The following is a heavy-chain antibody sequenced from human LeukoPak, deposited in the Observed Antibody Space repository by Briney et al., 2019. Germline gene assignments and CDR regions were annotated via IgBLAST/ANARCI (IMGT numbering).Heavy chain of an antibody. CDR1: GGSFSGYY. V-gene: IGHV4-34*01. Sequence: SETLSLTCAVYGGSFSGYYWSWIRQPPGKGLEWIGEINHSGSTNYNPSLKSRVTISVDTSKNQFSLKLSSVTAADTAVYYCAREGVKFSSSPFGYWGQGTLVTVSS. J-gene: IGHJ4*02. D-gene: IGHD3-16*01. CDR3: AREGVKFSSSPFGY. CDR2: INHSGST.